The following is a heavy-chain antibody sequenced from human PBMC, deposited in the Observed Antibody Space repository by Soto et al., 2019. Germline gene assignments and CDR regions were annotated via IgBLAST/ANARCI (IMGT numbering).Heavy chain of an antibody. D-gene: IGHD4-17*01. CDR1: GASISSYY. CDR2: THYSGNT. J-gene: IGHJ4*02. CDR3: ARHTATIRAGFDY. Sequence: QVQLQESGPGLVRPSETLSLTCCVSGASISSYYWDWIRQPPGKGLGWIGYTHYSGNTNYHPSLTSRVTISLDTSRNQFSLKLSSVTAADTAVYYCARHTATIRAGFDYWGQGALVTVSS. V-gene: IGHV4-59*01.